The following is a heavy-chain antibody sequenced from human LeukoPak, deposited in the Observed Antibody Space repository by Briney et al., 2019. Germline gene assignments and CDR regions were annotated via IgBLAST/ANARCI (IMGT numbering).Heavy chain of an antibody. J-gene: IGHJ5*02. D-gene: IGHD6-13*01. CDR1: GFTFSSYG. CDR2: ISGSGGSA. V-gene: IGHV3-23*01. CDR3: AKDSRYSSSWYDWFDP. Sequence: GGSLRLSCAASGFTFSSYGMHWVRQAPGKGLEWVSAISGSGGSAYYADSVKGRFTISRDNSKNTLYLQMNSLRAEDTAVYYCAKDSRYSSSWYDWFDPWGQGTLITVSS.